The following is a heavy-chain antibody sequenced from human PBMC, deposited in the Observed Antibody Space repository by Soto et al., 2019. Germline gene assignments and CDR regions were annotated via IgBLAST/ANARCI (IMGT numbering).Heavy chain of an antibody. J-gene: IGHJ4*02. V-gene: IGHV4-39*01. CDR2: IYYSGST. CDR3: ASPPRDYGDYVGVTL. CDR1: GGSISSSSYY. Sequence: QLQLQESGPGLVKPSETLSLTCTVSGGSISSSSYYWGWIRQPPGKGLEWMGSIYYSGSTYYNPSPTSRVTISVDTSKNQSSLKLSAVTAADTAVYYCASPPRDYGDYVGVTLWGQGTLVTVSS. D-gene: IGHD4-17*01.